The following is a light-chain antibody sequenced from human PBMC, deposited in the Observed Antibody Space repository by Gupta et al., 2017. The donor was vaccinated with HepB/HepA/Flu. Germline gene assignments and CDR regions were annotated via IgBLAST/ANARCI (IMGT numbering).Light chain of an antibody. V-gene: IGKV1-5*03. Sequence: IQMTQSLSTLSASVGDRVTITCRASQSISSWLAWYQQKPGKAPKLLIYKASSLESGVPSRFSGSGSGTEFTLTISSLQPDDFATYYCQQYNSYARTFGQGTKVEIK. CDR2: KAS. J-gene: IGKJ1*01. CDR1: QSISSW. CDR3: QQYNSYART.